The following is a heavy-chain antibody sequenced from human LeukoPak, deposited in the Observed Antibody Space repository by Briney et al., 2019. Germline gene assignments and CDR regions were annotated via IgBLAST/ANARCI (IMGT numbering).Heavy chain of an antibody. Sequence: PSETLSLTCTVSGGSISSSSYYWGWIRQPPGKGLEWIGSIYYSGSTYYNPSLKSRVTISVDTSKNQFSLKLSSVTAADTAVYYCARDQVPDCSSTSCHDVPYYYYYGMDVWGQGTTVTVSS. J-gene: IGHJ6*02. CDR3: ARDQVPDCSSTSCHDVPYYYYYGMDV. CDR1: GGSISSSSYY. D-gene: IGHD2-2*01. CDR2: IYYSGST. V-gene: IGHV4-39*07.